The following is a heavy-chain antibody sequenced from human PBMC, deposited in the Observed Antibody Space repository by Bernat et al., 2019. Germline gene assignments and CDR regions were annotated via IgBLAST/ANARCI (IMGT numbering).Heavy chain of an antibody. CDR2: INAGNGNT. CDR3: ARDGIAEGVVAANGYYYYYGMDV. V-gene: IGHV1-3*05. CDR1: GYTFTSYA. Sequence: VRRVQAETAEQKPRASVKVCYKASGYTFTSYAMHWVRQAPGQRLEWMGWINAGNGNTKYSQKFQGRVTITRDTSASTAYRELSSLRSEDTAVYYCARDGIAEGVVAANGYYYYYGMDVWG. J-gene: IGHJ6*02. D-gene: IGHD2-15*01.